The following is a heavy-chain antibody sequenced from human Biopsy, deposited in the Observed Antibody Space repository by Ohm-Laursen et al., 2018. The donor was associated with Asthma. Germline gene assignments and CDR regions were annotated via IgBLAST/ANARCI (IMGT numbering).Heavy chain of an antibody. Sequence: SDTLSLTCTVSGGSVSTGSYYWSWIRQPPGKGLEWLGYIYYTGSDNYNPSLKSRVTISVDTSKNQFSLRLNSVTAADTAVYFCARRGGVRRYFDYWGQGTLVTVSS. CDR2: IYYTGSD. V-gene: IGHV4-61*01. CDR3: ARRGGVRRYFDY. J-gene: IGHJ4*02. CDR1: GGSVSTGSYY. D-gene: IGHD3-16*01.